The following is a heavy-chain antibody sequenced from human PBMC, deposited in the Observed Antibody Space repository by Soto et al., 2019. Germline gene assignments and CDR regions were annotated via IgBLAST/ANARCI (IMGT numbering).Heavy chain of an antibody. D-gene: IGHD1-1*01. J-gene: IGHJ4*02. CDR3: ARDNTGLDY. CDR1: GGAFTSYS. CDR2: IIPMSGTT. Sequence: QVHLVQSGAEVKKPGSSVKVSCKASGGAFTSYSFHWVRQAPGQGLEWMGGIIPMSGTTNYALKFQGRVTMTADVPTNTAYIELSSLRSEDTAIYYCARDNTGLDYWGQGTLVTVSP. V-gene: IGHV1-69*12.